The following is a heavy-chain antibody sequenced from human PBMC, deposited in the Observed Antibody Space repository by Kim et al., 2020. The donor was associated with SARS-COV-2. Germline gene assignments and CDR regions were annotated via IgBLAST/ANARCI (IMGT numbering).Heavy chain of an antibody. CDR1: GFTFSSYA. J-gene: IGHJ3*02. V-gene: IGHV3-23*01. CDR3: AKAGTMVRGVIPHFDI. Sequence: GGSLRLSCAASGFTFSSYAMSWVRQAPGKGLEWVSAISGSGGSTYYADSVKGRFTISRDNSKNTLYLQMNSLRAEDTAVYYCAKAGTMVRGVIPHFDIWGQGTMVTVSS. D-gene: IGHD3-10*01. CDR2: ISGSGGST.